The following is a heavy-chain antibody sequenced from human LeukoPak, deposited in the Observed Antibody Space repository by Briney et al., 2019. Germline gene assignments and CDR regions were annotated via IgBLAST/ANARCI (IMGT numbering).Heavy chain of an antibody. CDR2: ISSGGRDT. D-gene: IGHD2-15*01. Sequence: GGSLRLSCAASGFTFNNCAMNWVRQAPGRGLEWVSAISSGGRDTYYADSVKGRFTISRDNSKNTLYLQMNSLRVEDTAIYYCAKFRAAVVVAAADYWGQGTLVTVSS. V-gene: IGHV3-23*01. CDR3: AKFRAAVVVAAADY. J-gene: IGHJ4*02. CDR1: GFTFNNCA.